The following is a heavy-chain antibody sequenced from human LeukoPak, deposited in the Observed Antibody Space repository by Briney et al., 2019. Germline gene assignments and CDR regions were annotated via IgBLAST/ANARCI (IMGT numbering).Heavy chain of an antibody. J-gene: IGHJ4*02. V-gene: IGHV3-23*01. CDR1: GFTFSNSA. CDR2: ISTWGGST. Sequence: GGSLRLSCAASGFTFSNSAMSWVRQAPGKGLEWVSIISTWGGSTYYADSVKGRFTISRDNSQNTLFLQMNSLRADDTAVYYCAIEQWELKYWGQGTLVTVSS. CDR3: AIEQWELKY. D-gene: IGHD1-26*01.